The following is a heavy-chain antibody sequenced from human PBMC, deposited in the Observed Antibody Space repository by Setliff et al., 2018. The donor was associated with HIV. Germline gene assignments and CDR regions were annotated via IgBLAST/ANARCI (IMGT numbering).Heavy chain of an antibody. CDR3: ARDQKYGSGSYYKSGTFDC. CDR2: INAGNGVT. J-gene: IGHJ4*02. D-gene: IGHD3-10*01. Sequence: ASVKVSCKASGYSFTYYAVHWVRQAPGQRLEWMGWINAGNGVTRYAEKFQGRVTFTRDTSASTAYMELSSLRSADTAVYYCARDQKYGSGSYYKSGTFDCWGQGALVTVSS. CDR1: GYSFTYYA. V-gene: IGHV1-3*01.